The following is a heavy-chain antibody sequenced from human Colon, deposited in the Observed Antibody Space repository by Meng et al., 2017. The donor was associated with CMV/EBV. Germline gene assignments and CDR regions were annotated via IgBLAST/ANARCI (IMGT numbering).Heavy chain of an antibody. CDR1: GYTFTNFG. V-gene: IGHV1-18*01. Sequence: QVQLVQSGAEVKKPGASVKVSGKTSGYTFTNFGISWVRQAPGQGLEWMANISPYNGDTNYAQRFQGRVALTTDTSTSTVYMELGSLTSDDTAMYYCARELARGGYWGQGTLVTVSS. CDR3: ARELARGGY. CDR2: ISPYNGDT. J-gene: IGHJ4*02.